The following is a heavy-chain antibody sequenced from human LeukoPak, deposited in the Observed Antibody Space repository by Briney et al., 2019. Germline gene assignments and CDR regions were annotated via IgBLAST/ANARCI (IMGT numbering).Heavy chain of an antibody. CDR3: ARGTGPHSASSIY. CDR1: GDTFSSYY. D-gene: IGHD1-14*01. CDR2: INPSGGSI. Sequence: ASVKVSCKASGDTFSSYYMHWVRQAPGQGLEWMGIINPSGGSISYAQKLQGRVTMTTDTSTSTAYMELRSLRSDDTAVYYCARGTGPHSASSIYWGQGTLVTVSS. J-gene: IGHJ4*02. V-gene: IGHV1-46*01.